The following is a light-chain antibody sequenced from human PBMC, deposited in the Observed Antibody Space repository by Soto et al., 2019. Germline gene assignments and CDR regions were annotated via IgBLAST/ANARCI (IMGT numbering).Light chain of an antibody. CDR1: QSINIY. CDR3: QQYGSSPST. CDR2: GAS. J-gene: IGKJ1*01. Sequence: EIVLTQSPGTLSLSPGERATLSCRASQSINIYLAWYQQKPGQAPRLLIYGASSRATGIPDRFSGSGSGTDFTLTISRLEPEDFAVYYCQQYGSSPSTFGQGTKVDIK. V-gene: IGKV3-20*01.